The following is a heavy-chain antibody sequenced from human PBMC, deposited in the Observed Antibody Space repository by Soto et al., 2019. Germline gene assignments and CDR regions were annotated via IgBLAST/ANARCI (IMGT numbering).Heavy chain of an antibody. J-gene: IGHJ4*02. V-gene: IGHV3-74*03. CDR3: AKGLEWDYYDSSGPDY. CDR1: GLTFRSYW. Sequence: PGGSLRLSCAASGLTFRSYWMHWVRQAPGKGLVWVSRINTDGSVAMYVDSVKGRFTISRDNSKNTLYLQMNSLRAEDTAVYYCAKGLEWDYYDSSGPDYWGQGTLVTVSS. CDR2: INTDGSVA. D-gene: IGHD3-22*01.